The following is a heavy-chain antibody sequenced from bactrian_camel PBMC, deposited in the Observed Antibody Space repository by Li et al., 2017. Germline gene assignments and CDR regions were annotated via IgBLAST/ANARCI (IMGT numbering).Heavy chain of an antibody. CDR2: AADDGTS. CDR3: NTAWYSLVDGPVSY. CDR1: ESIPDTNT. D-gene: IGHD1*01. J-gene: IGHJ4*01. V-gene: IGHV3S53*01. Sequence: HVQLVESGGGLVQFGGSLRLSCAASESIPDTNTMGWYRQAPGKERELVASAADDGTSYTSPAVKGRFTISRDKTQNTVDLQMSGLKPEDTAMYYCNTAWYSLVDGPVSYWGQGTQVTVS.